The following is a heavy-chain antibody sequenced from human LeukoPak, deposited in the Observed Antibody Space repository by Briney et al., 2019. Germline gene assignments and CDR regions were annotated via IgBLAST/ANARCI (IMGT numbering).Heavy chain of an antibody. V-gene: IGHV4-31*03. J-gene: IGHJ4*02. CDR1: GGSISSGGYY. D-gene: IGHD6-19*01. Sequence: PSETLSLNCTVSGGSISSGGYYWSWIRQHPGKGLEWIGYIYYSGSTYYNPSLKSRVTISVDTSKNQYSLKMSSVTAADTAVYYCARARLNPYSSGWCYFDYWGQGTLVTVSS. CDR2: IYYSGST. CDR3: ARARLNPYSSGWCYFDY.